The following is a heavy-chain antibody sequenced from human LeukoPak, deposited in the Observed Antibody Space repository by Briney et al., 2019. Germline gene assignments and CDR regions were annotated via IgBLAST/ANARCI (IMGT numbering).Heavy chain of an antibody. J-gene: IGHJ4*02. V-gene: IGHV4-59*01. CDR3: ARSQYMITFGGVIVRDPRFDY. CDR2: IYYNGST. Sequence: PSETLSLTCTVSRGSISSYYWSWIRQPPGKGLEWIGYIYYNGSTNYNPSLKSRVTISVDTSKNQFSLKLSSVTAADTAVYYCARSQYMITFGGVIVRDPRFDYWGQGTLVTVSS. CDR1: RGSISSYY. D-gene: IGHD3-16*02.